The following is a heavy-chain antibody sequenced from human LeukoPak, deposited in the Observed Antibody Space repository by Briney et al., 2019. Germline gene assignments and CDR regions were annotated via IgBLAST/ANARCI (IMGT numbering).Heavy chain of an antibody. CDR1: GGTFSSYA. CDR3: ARDKNYDILTGYYKEYYFDY. Sequence: ASVKVSCKASGGTFSSYAISWVRQAPGQGLEWMGRIIPIFGIANYAQKFQGRVTITADKSTSTAYKELSSLRSEDTAVYYCARDKNYDILTGYYKEYYFDYWGQGTLVTVSS. CDR2: IIPIFGIA. J-gene: IGHJ4*02. D-gene: IGHD3-9*01. V-gene: IGHV1-69*04.